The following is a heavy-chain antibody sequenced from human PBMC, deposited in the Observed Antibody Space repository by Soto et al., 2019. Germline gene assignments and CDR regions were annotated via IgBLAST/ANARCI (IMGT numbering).Heavy chain of an antibody. CDR2: ISSSSSYI. CDR3: ARDAAERQLSTIWCHHCGSYIDY. D-gene: IGHD1-26*01. CDR1: GFTFSSYS. J-gene: IGHJ4*02. Sequence: EVQLVESGGGLVKPGGSLRLSCAASGFTFSSYSMNWVRQAPGKGLEWVSSISSSSSYIYYADSVKGRFTISRDNAKNSLYLQMNSLRAEDTAVYYCARDAAERQLSTIWCHHCGSYIDYWGQGTLVTVSS. V-gene: IGHV3-21*01.